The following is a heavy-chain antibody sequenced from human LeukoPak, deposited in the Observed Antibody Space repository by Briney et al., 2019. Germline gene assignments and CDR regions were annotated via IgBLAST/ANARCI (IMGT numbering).Heavy chain of an antibody. Sequence: GGTLRLSCATSGFNFDRYTIHWVRHAPGKGLEWVSLAGWAGGTTFYSDSVRGRFTISRDSGRKSVYLQMNSLTTDDTAFYFCAKELDTMFFDYWGQGALVTVSS. CDR2: AGWAGGTT. D-gene: IGHD3-10*02. CDR1: GFNFDRYT. CDR3: AKELDTMFFDY. V-gene: IGHV3-43*01. J-gene: IGHJ4*02.